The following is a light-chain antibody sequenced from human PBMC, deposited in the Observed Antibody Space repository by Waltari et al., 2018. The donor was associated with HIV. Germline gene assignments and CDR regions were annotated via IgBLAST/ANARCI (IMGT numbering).Light chain of an antibody. CDR2: DVS. Sequence: QSALTQPASVSGSPGQSITISCTGTSSDVGNNNHVSWYQQHPGKAPKFIIYDVSTRPAGVANRFSGSKSGNTASLTISGLQAEDEADYFCSSYTSSSTVVFGGGTKLTVL. CDR3: SSYTSSSTVV. CDR1: SSDVGNNNH. V-gene: IGLV2-14*01. J-gene: IGLJ2*01.